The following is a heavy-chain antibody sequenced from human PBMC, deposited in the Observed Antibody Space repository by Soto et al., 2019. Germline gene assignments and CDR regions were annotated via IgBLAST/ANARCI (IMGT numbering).Heavy chain of an antibody. Sequence: GGSLRLSCAASGLSLSSNSMNWVRQAPGKGLEWVSYISSSSNTIYYADSVKGRFTISRDNAKNSLYLQMNSLRADDTAVYYCARLSGITGTRKPFGGGYSYYYAMDVWGQGTTVTVSS. V-gene: IGHV3-48*01. CDR1: GLSLSSNS. D-gene: IGHD1-7*01. CDR3: ARLSGITGTRKPFGGGYSYYYAMDV. CDR2: ISSSSNTI. J-gene: IGHJ6*02.